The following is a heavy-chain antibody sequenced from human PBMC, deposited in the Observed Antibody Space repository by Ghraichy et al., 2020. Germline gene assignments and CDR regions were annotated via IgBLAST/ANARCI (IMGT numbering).Heavy chain of an antibody. V-gene: IGHV3-21*01. J-gene: IGHJ6*02. CDR1: GFTFSSYS. Sequence: GGSLRLSCAASGFTFSSYSMNWVRQAPGKGLEWVSSISSSSSYIYYADSVKGRFTISRDNAKNSLYLQMNSLRAEDTAVYYCARGGSVAAAPRDYYYGMDVWGQGTTVTVSS. CDR3: ARGGSVAAAPRDYYYGMDV. CDR2: ISSSSSYI. D-gene: IGHD6-13*01.